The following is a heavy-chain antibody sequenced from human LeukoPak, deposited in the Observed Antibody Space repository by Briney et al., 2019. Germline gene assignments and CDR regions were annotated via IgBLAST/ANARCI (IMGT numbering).Heavy chain of an antibody. CDR1: GYTFTGYY. CDR3: ARDGDYDFWSGYDY. CDR2: ISAYNGNT. J-gene: IGHJ4*02. V-gene: IGHV1-18*04. Sequence: ASVKVSCKASGYTFTGYYMHWVRQAPGQGLEWVGWISAYNGNTNYAQKLQGRVTMTTDTSTSTAYMELRSLRSDDTAVYYCARDGDYDFWSGYDYWGQGTLVTVSS. D-gene: IGHD3-3*01.